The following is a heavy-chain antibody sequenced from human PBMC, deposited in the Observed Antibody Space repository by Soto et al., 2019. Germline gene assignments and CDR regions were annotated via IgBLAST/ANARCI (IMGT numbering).Heavy chain of an antibody. J-gene: IGHJ4*02. CDR3: VRGGGGGQFDY. V-gene: IGHV3-11*06. CDR2: ISINSNRK. CDR1: GFTFSDFY. Sequence: PGGSLRLSCAASGFTFSDFYMTWVRQAPGKGLEWLSYISINSNRKEYGDSVKGRHTISRDNAKNSLYLQMNSLRADDTAVYYCVRGGGGGQFDYWGQGTLVTVSS. D-gene: IGHD2-21*01.